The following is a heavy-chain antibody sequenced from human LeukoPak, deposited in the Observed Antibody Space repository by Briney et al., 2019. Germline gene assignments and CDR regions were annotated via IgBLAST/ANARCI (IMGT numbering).Heavy chain of an antibody. J-gene: IGHJ4*02. Sequence: PSQTLSLTCIVSGGSISSGSYYWSWIRQPAGKGLEWIGRIYTSGSTNYNPSLKSRVTMSVDTSKDQFSLKLSSVTAADTALYYCARDHATSSSWYGHAYWGQGILVTVSS. D-gene: IGHD6-13*01. V-gene: IGHV4-61*02. CDR1: GGSISSGSYY. CDR2: IYTSGST. CDR3: ARDHATSSSWYGHAY.